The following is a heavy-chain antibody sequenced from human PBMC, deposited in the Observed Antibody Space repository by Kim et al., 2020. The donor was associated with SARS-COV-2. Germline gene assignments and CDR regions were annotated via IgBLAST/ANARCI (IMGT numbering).Heavy chain of an antibody. V-gene: IGHV4-39*01. CDR3: ARHPTSYSSGGYTGAFDI. J-gene: IGHJ3*02. CDR1: GGSISSSSYY. Sequence: SETLSLTCTVSGGSISSSSYYWDWIRQPPGKGLEWIGSIYYSGSIYYNPSLMSRVTISVDTSKNQFSLKLSSVTAADTAIYYCARHPTSYSSGGYTGAFDIWGQGTMVTVSS. CDR2: IYYSGSI. D-gene: IGHD6-19*01.